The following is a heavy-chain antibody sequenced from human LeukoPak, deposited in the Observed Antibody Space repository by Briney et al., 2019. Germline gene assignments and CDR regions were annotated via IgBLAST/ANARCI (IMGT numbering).Heavy chain of an antibody. CDR2: IYYSGST. Sequence: SETLSLTCTISGGSISSHYWSWIRQPPGKGLEWIGYIYYSGSTNYNPSLKSRVTISVDTSKNQFSLKLSSVTAADTAVYYCARDNRAAAVVNWFDPWGQGTLVTVSS. CDR1: GGSISSHY. V-gene: IGHV4-59*11. CDR3: ARDNRAAAVVNWFDP. J-gene: IGHJ5*02. D-gene: IGHD6-13*01.